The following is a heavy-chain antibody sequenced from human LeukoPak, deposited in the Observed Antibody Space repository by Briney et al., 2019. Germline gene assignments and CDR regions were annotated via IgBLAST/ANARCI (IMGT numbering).Heavy chain of an antibody. CDR2: ISSSSSTI. V-gene: IGHV3-48*02. Sequence: GGSLRLSCAASGFTFSSYSMNWVRQAPGKGLEWVSYISSSSSTIYYADSVKGRFTISRDNAKNSLYLQMNSLRDEDTAVYYCAMEGYCSGGSCYSNIFSYYYYGMDVWGQGTTVTVSS. J-gene: IGHJ6*02. CDR3: AMEGYCSGGSCYSNIFSYYYYGMDV. D-gene: IGHD2-15*01. CDR1: GFTFSSYS.